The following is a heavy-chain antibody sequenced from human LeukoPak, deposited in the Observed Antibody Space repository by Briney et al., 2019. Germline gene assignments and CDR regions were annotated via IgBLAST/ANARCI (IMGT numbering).Heavy chain of an antibody. CDR2: IYYSGST. J-gene: IGHJ4*02. V-gene: IGHV4-39*01. CDR1: GGSISSSSYY. D-gene: IGHD6-19*01. CDR3: ARVGSSGWYVHPTLDY. Sequence: SETLSLTCTVSGGSISSSSYYWGWIRQPPGKGLEWIGSIYYSGSTYYNPSLKSRVTISVDTSKNQFSLKLSSVTAADTAVYYCARVGSSGWYVHPTLDYWGQGTLVTVSS.